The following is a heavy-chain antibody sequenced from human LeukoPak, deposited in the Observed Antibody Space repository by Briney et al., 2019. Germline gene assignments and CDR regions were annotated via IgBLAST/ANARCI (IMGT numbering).Heavy chain of an antibody. V-gene: IGHV4-4*07. J-gene: IGHJ3*02. CDR1: GGSISSYY. Sequence: SETLSLTCTVSGGSISSYYWSWIRQPAGKGLEWIGRIYTSGSTNYNPSLKSRVTMSVDTSKNQFSLKLSSVTAADTAVYYCARPISGVTTKVVDAFDIWGQGTMVTVSS. CDR2: IYTSGST. D-gene: IGHD4-17*01. CDR3: ARPISGVTTKVVDAFDI.